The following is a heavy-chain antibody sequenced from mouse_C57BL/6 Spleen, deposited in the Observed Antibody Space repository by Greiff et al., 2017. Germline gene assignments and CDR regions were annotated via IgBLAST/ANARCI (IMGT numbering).Heavy chain of an antibody. J-gene: IGHJ1*03. CDR1: GFSLSTSGMG. D-gene: IGHD4-1*01. V-gene: IGHV8-12*01. Sequence: QVTLKESGPGILQSSQTLSLTCSFSGFSLSTSGMGVSWIRQPSGKGLEWLAHIYWDDDKRYNPSLKSRLPISKDTSRNQVFLMITSVDTADTSTYYCARSPWDWYFDVWGTGTTVTVSS. CDR3: ARSPWDWYFDV. CDR2: IYWDDDK.